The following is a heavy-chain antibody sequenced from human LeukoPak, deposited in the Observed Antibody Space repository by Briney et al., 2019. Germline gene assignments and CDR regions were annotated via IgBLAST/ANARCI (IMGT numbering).Heavy chain of an antibody. V-gene: IGHV1-2*02. CDR2: INPNSGGT. J-gene: IGHJ6*03. CDR3: ARDRCSSTSCMYYYYYYMDV. D-gene: IGHD2-2*01. Sequence: ASVKVSCKASGYTFTGYYMHWVRQAPGQGLEWMGWINPNSGGTNYAQKFRGRVTMTRDTSISTAYMELSRLRSDDTAVYYCARDRCSSTSCMYYYYYYMDVWGKGTTVTVSS. CDR1: GYTFTGYY.